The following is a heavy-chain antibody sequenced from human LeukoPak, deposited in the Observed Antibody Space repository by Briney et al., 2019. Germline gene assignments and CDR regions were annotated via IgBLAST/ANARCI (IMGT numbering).Heavy chain of an antibody. CDR3: ARHQGGSYYSIDY. V-gene: IGHV4-34*01. J-gene: IGHJ4*02. CDR1: GGSFSGYY. D-gene: IGHD1-26*01. Sequence: KASETLSLTCAVYGGSFSGYYWSWIRQPPGKGLEWIGEINHSGSTNYNPSLKSRVTISVDTSKNQFSLKLSSVTAADTAVYYCARHQGGSYYSIDYWGQGTLVTVSS. CDR2: INHSGST.